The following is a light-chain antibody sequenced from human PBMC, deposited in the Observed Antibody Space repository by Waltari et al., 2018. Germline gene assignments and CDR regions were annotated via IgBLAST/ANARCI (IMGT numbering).Light chain of an antibody. Sequence: SSELTQDPAVSVALGQTVRITCQGDSLRSYYASWYQQKPGQAPVLVIYGKNNRPPGLQDRFSGSSSGNTASLTITGAQAEDEADYYCNSRDSSGNHIVFGTGTKVTVL. V-gene: IGLV3-19*01. CDR3: NSRDSSGNHIV. J-gene: IGLJ1*01. CDR2: GKN. CDR1: SLRSYY.